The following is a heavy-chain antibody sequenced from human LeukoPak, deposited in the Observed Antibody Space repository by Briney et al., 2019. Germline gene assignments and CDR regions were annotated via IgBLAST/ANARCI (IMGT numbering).Heavy chain of an antibody. CDR1: GYTFTGYY. J-gene: IGHJ6*03. D-gene: IGHD1-26*01. V-gene: IGHV1-2*02. Sequence: GASVKVSCKASGYTFTGYYMHWVRQAPGQGLEWMGWINPNSGGTNYAQKFQGRVTMTRDTSISTAYMELSRLRSDDTAVYYCARDVGLDSGSYLGYCYMDVWGKGTTVTVSS. CDR3: ARDVGLDSGSYLGYCYMDV. CDR2: INPNSGGT.